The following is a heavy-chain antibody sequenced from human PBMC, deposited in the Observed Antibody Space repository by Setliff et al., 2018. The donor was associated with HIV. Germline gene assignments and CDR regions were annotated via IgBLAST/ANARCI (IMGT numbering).Heavy chain of an antibody. D-gene: IGHD3-9*01. CDR3: ARIGPDYDILTGYRDYYYMDV. CDR1: GYTFTNYD. CDR2: ISAYTGAT. Sequence: ASVKVSCKPSGYTFTNYDINWVRQAPGQGLEWMGWISAYTGATYSAQTLQGRVTMTTDTSTKTAYLELRSLRSDDTAMYYCARIGPDYDILTGYRDYYYMDVWGKGTTVTVSS. J-gene: IGHJ6*03. V-gene: IGHV1-18*01.